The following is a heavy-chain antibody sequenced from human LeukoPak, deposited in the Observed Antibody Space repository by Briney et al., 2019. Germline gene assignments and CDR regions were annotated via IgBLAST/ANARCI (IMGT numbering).Heavy chain of an antibody. CDR1: GFTFSSYN. J-gene: IGHJ6*03. V-gene: IGHV3-21*01. CDR3: ARDPYSGSYGDYYYYYMDV. Sequence: GGSLRLSCAASGFTFSSYNMNWVRQAPGKGLEWVSSISGSSSYIYYADSVKGRFTISRDNAKNSLYLQMNSLRAEDTAVYYCARDPYSGSYGDYYYYYMDVWGKGTTVTISS. CDR2: ISGSSSYI. D-gene: IGHD1-26*01.